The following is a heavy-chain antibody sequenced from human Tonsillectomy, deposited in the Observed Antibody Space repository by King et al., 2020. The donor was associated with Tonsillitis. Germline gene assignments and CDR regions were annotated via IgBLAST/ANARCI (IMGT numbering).Heavy chain of an antibody. Sequence: VQLVESGGGVVQPGRSLRLSCAASGFTFSSYAMHWVRQAPGKGLEWVAVISYDGSNKYYADSVKGRFTISRDNSKNTLYLQMNSLRAEDTAVYYCARVYSGSYVLDAFDIWGQGKMVTVSS. V-gene: IGHV3-30-3*01. CDR2: ISYDGSNK. J-gene: IGHJ3*02. CDR1: GFTFSSYA. D-gene: IGHD1-26*01. CDR3: ARVYSGSYVLDAFDI.